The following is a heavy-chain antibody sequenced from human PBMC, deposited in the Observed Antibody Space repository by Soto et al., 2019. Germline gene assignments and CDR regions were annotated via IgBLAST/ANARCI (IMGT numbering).Heavy chain of an antibody. CDR1: GLMFSTFA. CDR2: NSGSGSTT. J-gene: IGHJ6*02. Sequence: GGSLRLSCEASGLMFSTFAMNWVRQAPRKGLEWVAGNSGSGSTTTYADSVKGRFTVSRDNNKKTLYLEMNGLRSEDTAVYFCAKDRRTGVVSQGYGLDVWGPGTMFTVSS. CDR3: AKDRRTGVVSQGYGLDV. D-gene: IGHD3-3*01. V-gene: IGHV3-23*01.